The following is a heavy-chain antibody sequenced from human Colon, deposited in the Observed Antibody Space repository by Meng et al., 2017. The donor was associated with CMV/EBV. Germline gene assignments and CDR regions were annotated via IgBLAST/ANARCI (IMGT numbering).Heavy chain of an antibody. Sequence: ASVKVSCKASGYTFNKHGINWVRQAPGQGLEWMGWINLWNGNIEYAQKFQGRITLTTDESTSTVYMELRSLTSDDTAVYYCARDLFSPGGNSCFDYWGQGTVVTDSS. D-gene: IGHD3-16*01. J-gene: IGHJ4*02. V-gene: IGHV1-18*01. CDR2: INLWNGNI. CDR1: GYTFNKHG. CDR3: ARDLFSPGGNSCFDY.